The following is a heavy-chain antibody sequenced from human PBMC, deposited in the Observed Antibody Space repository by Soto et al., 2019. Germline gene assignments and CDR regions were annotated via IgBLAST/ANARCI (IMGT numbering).Heavy chain of an antibody. V-gene: IGHV6-1*01. J-gene: IGHJ6*02. CDR3: AGAEYSSSTGNYYYYGMDV. CDR1: GDSVSSNSAA. Sequence: PSQTLSLTCAISGDSVSSNSAAWNWIRQSPSRGLEWLGRTYYRSKWYNDYAVPVKSRITINPDTSKNQFSLQLNSVTPEDTAVYYCAGAEYSSSTGNYYYYGMDVWGQGTTVTVS. CDR2: TYYRSKWYN. D-gene: IGHD6-6*01.